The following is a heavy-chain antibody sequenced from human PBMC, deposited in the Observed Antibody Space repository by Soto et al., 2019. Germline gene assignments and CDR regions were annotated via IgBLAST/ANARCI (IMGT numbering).Heavy chain of an antibody. D-gene: IGHD6-13*01. J-gene: IGHJ4*02. CDR1: GYSFTSYD. CDR3: ARESSWYYFDY. Sequence: GASVKVSCKASGYSFTSYDINWVRQATGQGLEWMGWMNPNSGNTGYAQKFQGRVTMTRNSSISTAYMELSSLRSEDTAVYYCARESSWYYFDYWGQGTLVTVSS. V-gene: IGHV1-8*01. CDR2: MNPNSGNT.